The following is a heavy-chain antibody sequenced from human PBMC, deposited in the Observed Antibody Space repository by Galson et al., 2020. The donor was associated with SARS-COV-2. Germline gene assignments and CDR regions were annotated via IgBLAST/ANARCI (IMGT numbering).Heavy chain of an antibody. CDR1: GFTFSSYE. Sequence: GGSLRLSCAASGFTFSSYEMNWVRQAPGKGLEWVSYISGTGNTILYADSVKGRFTISRDNAKNSLYLQMHSLRAEDTAVYYCARGTYYYDSSGFIPIPNDYWGQGTLVTVSS. CDR3: ARGTYYYDSSGFIPIPNDY. V-gene: IGHV3-48*03. CDR2: ISGTGNTI. D-gene: IGHD3-22*01. J-gene: IGHJ4*02.